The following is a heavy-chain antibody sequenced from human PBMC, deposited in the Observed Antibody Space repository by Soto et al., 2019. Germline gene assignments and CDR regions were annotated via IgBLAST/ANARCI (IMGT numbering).Heavy chain of an antibody. CDR2: IWYDGSNK. CDR3: ARGRGNTVTTNYYYYMDV. J-gene: IGHJ6*03. V-gene: IGHV3-33*01. Sequence: GGSLRLSCAASGFTFSSYGMHWVRQAPGKGLEWVAVIWYDGSNKYYADSVKGRFTISRDNSKNTLYLQMNSLRAEDTAVYYCARGRGNTVTTNYYYYMDVWGKGTTVTVSS. D-gene: IGHD4-17*01. CDR1: GFTFSSYG.